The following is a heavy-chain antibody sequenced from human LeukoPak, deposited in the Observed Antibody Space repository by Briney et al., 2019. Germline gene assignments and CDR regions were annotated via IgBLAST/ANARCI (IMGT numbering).Heavy chain of an antibody. V-gene: IGHV4-61*01. CDR2: IYYSGST. CDR1: GGSISSGSQY. D-gene: IGHD1-26*01. Sequence: SETPSLTCTVSGGSISSGSQYWNWIRQPPGKGLEWIGYIYYSGSTNYNPSLKSRATISLDTSKNQFSLKLSSVTAADTAVYYCARGTMGATHFDYWGQGTLVTVSS. J-gene: IGHJ4*02. CDR3: ARGTMGATHFDY.